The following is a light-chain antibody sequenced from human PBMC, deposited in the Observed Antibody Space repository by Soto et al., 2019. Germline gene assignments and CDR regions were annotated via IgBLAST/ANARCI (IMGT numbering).Light chain of an antibody. V-gene: IGKV4-1*01. CDR2: WTS. J-gene: IGKJ3*01. Sequence: DIVMTQSPDSLAVSLGERATINCRSSQTVLYISNNKSYIAWYQQKSGQPPKLLISWTSTRESGVPDRFSGSGSGTDFTLTISNLQAEDVAVYYCQQFYSSPFTFRPGTKVHIK. CDR1: QTVLYISNNKSY. CDR3: QQFYSSPFT.